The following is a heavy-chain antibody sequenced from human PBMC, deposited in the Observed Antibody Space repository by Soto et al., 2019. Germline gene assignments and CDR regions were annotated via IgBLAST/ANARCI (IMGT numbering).Heavy chain of an antibody. V-gene: IGHV3-48*01. D-gene: IGHD2-15*01. CDR1: GFTFSTYS. Sequence: VHLVESGGGLVQPGGSLRLSCAASGFTFSTYSMNWVRQAPGMGLEWVSSITSGRSTIYYADSVKGRFTISRDNAKNSLYLQMNSLRAEDTAVYYCARGLGYCSGGSCHLWGQGTLVTVSS. CDR2: ITSGRSTI. CDR3: ARGLGYCSGGSCHL. J-gene: IGHJ5*02.